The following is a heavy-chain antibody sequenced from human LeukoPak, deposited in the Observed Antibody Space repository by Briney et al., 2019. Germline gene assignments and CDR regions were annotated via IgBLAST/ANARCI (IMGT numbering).Heavy chain of an antibody. J-gene: IGHJ4*02. CDR3: ARDGSGWYFGTPFDY. CDR1: GFIFNNYA. D-gene: IGHD6-19*01. Sequence: GGSLRLSCAGSGFIFNNYAMHWVRQPPGKGLEWVSGISWNSGSIDYADSVKGRFTISRDNSKNTLYLQMNSLRAEDTAVYYCARDGSGWYFGTPFDYWGQGTLVTVSS. V-gene: IGHV3-9*01. CDR2: ISWNSGSI.